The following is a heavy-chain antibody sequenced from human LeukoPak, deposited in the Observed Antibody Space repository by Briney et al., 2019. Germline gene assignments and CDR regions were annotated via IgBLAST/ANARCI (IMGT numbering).Heavy chain of an antibody. D-gene: IGHD1-26*01. CDR3: QVGATRYFDY. CDR1: GVTVSSDY. Sequence: GGSLRLSCVVSGVTVSSDYMSWVRQAPGEGLEWVSILYSGGSTYYADSVKGRFTISRDNSKNTLYLQMNSLRAEDTAVYYCQVGATRYFDYWGQGTLVTVSS. CDR2: LYSGGST. J-gene: IGHJ4*02. V-gene: IGHV3-53*01.